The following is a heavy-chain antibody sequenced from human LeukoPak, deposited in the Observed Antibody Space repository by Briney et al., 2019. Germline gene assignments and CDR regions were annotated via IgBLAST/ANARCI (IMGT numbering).Heavy chain of an antibody. D-gene: IGHD3-10*01. J-gene: IGHJ5*02. CDR3: ARIYGRPPRFDP. V-gene: IGHV4-59*01. Sequence: SETLSLTCSVSGGSISSYYWSWIRQPPGKGLEWIGYIYYSGSTNYNPSLKSRVTISVDTSKHQFPLKLSSVTAADTAVYYCARIYGRPPRFDPWGQGTLVTVSS. CDR2: IYYSGST. CDR1: GGSISSYY.